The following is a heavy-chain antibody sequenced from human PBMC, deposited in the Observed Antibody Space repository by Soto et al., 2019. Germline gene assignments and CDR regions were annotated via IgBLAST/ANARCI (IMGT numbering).Heavy chain of an antibody. CDR1: GFSLSTSGVG. D-gene: IGHD3-16*01. V-gene: IGHV2-5*02. CDR3: AHRQDDGDPRLGLHDAFDI. CDR2: IYWDDDK. Sequence: QITLKESGPTLVKPTQTLTLTCTFSGFSLSTSGVGVGWIRQPPGKALEWLALIYWDDDKRYSPSLKSRLTITKDTSKNQVVLTMTNMDPVDTATYYCAHRQDDGDPRLGLHDAFDIWGQGTMVTVSS. J-gene: IGHJ3*02.